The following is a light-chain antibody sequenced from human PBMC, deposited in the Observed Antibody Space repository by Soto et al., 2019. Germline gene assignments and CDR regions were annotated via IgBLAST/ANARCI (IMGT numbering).Light chain of an antibody. CDR2: DAS. V-gene: IGKV1-5*01. J-gene: IGKJ5*01. CDR1: QSISTW. Sequence: DIQMTQSPSTVSASVGDGVTITCRASQSISTWLAWYQQKPGKAPKLLIYDASTLESGVPSGFSGSGSGTEFTLTISSLQPDDFATYYCQQYNSYPSTFGQGTRLE. CDR3: QQYNSYPST.